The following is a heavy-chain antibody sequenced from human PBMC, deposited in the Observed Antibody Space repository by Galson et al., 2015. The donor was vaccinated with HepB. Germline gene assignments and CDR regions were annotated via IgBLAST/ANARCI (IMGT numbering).Heavy chain of an antibody. CDR2: ITSSGGNS. V-gene: IGHV3-23*01. J-gene: IGHJ4*02. D-gene: IGHD2-15*01. CDR1: GFSFTRYA. Sequence: SLRLSCAASGFSFTRYAMTWVRQAPGKGPEWVSSITSSGGNSYYTDSVKGRFTVSRDNSKNTLLLQLNSLRAEDTAMSFCSKDGIMVANNPYHFHYWGQGTLVTVSS. CDR3: SKDGIMVANNPYHFHY.